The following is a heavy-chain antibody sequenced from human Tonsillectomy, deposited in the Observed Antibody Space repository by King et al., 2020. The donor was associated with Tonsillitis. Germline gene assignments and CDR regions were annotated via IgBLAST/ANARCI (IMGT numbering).Heavy chain of an antibody. V-gene: IGHV2-26*01. CDR3: ARIAVRCSSTSCSYYFDY. J-gene: IGHJ4*02. D-gene: IGHD2-2*01. Sequence: TLKESGPVLVKPTETLTLTCTVSGFSLSNARMGVSWIRQPPGKALEWLAHIFSNDEKSYSTSLKSRLTISKDTSKSQVVLTMTNMDPVDTATYYCARIAVRCSSTSCSYYFDYWGQGTLVTVSS. CDR1: GFSLSNARMG. CDR2: IFSNDEK.